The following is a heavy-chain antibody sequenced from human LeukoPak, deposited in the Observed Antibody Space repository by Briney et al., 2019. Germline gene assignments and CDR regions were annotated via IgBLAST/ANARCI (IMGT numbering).Heavy chain of an antibody. Sequence: GGSLRLSCAASGFTFSSYWMSWVRQAPGKGLEWVANIKQDGSEKYYVDSVKGRFTISRDNAKNSLYLQMNSLRAEDTAVYYCARNPGAGVAGLALGYYYGMDVWGQGTTVTVSS. CDR3: ARNPGAGVAGLALGYYYGMDV. CDR2: IKQDGSEK. V-gene: IGHV3-7*01. D-gene: IGHD6-19*01. CDR1: GFTFSSYW. J-gene: IGHJ6*02.